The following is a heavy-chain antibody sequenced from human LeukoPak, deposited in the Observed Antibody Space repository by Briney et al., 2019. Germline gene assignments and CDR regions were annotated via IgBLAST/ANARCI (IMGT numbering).Heavy chain of an antibody. CDR3: ARDPPYYYDSSGPEY. V-gene: IGHV3-7*01. Sequence: GGSLRLSCAASEFTLSNYWLSWVRQAPGKGLEWVANIKEDGSVKNYVASVKGRFTISRDNAKNSLYLQMNSLRAEDTAVYYCARDPPYYYDSSGPEYWGQGTLVTVSS. CDR1: EFTLSNYW. J-gene: IGHJ4*02. D-gene: IGHD3-22*01. CDR2: IKEDGSVK.